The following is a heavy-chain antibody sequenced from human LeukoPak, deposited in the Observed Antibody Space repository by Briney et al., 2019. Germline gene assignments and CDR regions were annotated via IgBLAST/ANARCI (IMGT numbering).Heavy chain of an antibody. Sequence: AGSLPLSCLASGFTFSNYAMTWVRQAPGKGLEWVSAITGSGPTTYYAASVKGRFTISRDNTNNLVFLQMSSLRAKDTAVYYCAKAPDSVWGSYRNNYFDSWGQGTLDPVS. CDR2: ITGSGPTT. V-gene: IGHV3-23*01. CDR3: AKAPDSVWGSYRNNYFDS. J-gene: IGHJ5*01. D-gene: IGHD3-16*02. CDR1: GFTFSNYA.